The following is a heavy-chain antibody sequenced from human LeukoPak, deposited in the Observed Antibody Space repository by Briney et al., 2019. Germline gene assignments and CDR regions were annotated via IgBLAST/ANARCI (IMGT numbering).Heavy chain of an antibody. CDR2: MNPNSGNT. Sequence: ASVKVSCKASGYTFTSYDINWVRRATGQGPEWMGWMNPNSGNTGYAQKFQGRVTMTRNTSISTAYMELSSLRSEDTAVYYCALLQRLGPDQFDYWGQGTLVTVSS. V-gene: IGHV1-8*01. J-gene: IGHJ4*02. D-gene: IGHD6-25*01. CDR3: ALLQRLGPDQFDY. CDR1: GYTFTSYD.